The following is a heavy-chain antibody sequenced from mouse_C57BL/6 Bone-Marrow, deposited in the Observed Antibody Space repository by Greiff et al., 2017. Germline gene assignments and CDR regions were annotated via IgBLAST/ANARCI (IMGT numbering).Heavy chain of an antibody. D-gene: IGHD2-2*01. V-gene: IGHV1-19*01. CDR3: ARYGYDAWDY. Sequence: EVQLQQSGPVLVKPGASVKMSCKASGYTFTDYYMNWVKQSPGKSLEWIGVINPYNGGTSYNQKFKGKATLTVDKSSSTAYMELNSLTSEDSAVYYCARYGYDAWDYWGQGASVTVSS. J-gene: IGHJ4*01. CDR2: INPYNGGT. CDR1: GYTFTDYY.